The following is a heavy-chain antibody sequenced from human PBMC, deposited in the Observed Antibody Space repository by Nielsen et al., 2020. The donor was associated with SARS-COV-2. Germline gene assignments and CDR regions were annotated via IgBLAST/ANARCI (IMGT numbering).Heavy chain of an antibody. CDR3: ARNPYSSSWHGWFDP. V-gene: IGHV1-46*01. CDR2: INPSGGST. J-gene: IGHJ5*02. D-gene: IGHD6-13*01. Sequence: VKVSCKASGYTFTSYYMRWVRQAPGQGLEWMGIINPSGGSTNYAQKLQGRVTMTTDTSTSTAYMELRSLRSDDTAVYYCARNPYSSSWHGWFDPWGQGTLVTVSS. CDR1: GYTFTSYY.